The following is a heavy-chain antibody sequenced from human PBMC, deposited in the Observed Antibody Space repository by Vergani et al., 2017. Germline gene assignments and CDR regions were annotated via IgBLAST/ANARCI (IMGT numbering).Heavy chain of an antibody. V-gene: IGHV3-23*04. D-gene: IGHD3-3*01. Sequence: EVQLVESGGGLVKPGGSLRLSCAASGFTFSSYAMSWVRQAPGKGLEWVSAISGSGGSTYYADSVKGRFTISRDNSKNTLYLQMNSLRAEDTAVYYCAKTGDYDFWSGYYSSGMDVWGQGTTVTVSS. CDR1: GFTFSSYA. CDR2: ISGSGGST. CDR3: AKTGDYDFWSGYYSSGMDV. J-gene: IGHJ6*02.